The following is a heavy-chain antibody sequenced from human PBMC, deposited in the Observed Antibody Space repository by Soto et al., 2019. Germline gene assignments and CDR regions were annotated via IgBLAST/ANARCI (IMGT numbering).Heavy chain of an antibody. Sequence: GGSLRLSCAASGFTFDDYAMHWVRQAPGKGLEWVSLISWDGGSTYYADSVKGRFTISRDNSKNSLYLQMNSLRAEDTALYYCAKGYMNYDSSGYDYWGQGTLVTVSS. CDR3: AKGYMNYDSSGYDY. D-gene: IGHD3-22*01. V-gene: IGHV3-43D*03. CDR2: ISWDGGST. CDR1: GFTFDDYA. J-gene: IGHJ4*02.